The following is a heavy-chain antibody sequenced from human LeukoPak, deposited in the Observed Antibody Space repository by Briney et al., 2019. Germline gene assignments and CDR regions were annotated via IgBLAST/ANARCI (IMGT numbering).Heavy chain of an antibody. V-gene: IGHV3-21*01. J-gene: IGHJ5*02. CDR2: ISSSSSYI. Sequence: SGGSLRLSCGTSGFTFGDYVMTWVRQAPGKGLEWVSSISSSSSYIYYADSVKGRFTISRDNAKNSLYLQMNSLRAEDTAVYYCARGPPGGYSTNWFDPWGQGTLVTVSS. CDR3: ARGPPGGYSTNWFDP. CDR1: GFTFGDYV. D-gene: IGHD3-3*01.